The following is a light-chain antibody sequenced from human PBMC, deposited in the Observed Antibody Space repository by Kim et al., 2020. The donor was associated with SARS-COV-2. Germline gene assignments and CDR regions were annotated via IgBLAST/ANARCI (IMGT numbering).Light chain of an antibody. J-gene: IGKJ2*01. Sequence: SASFGDRVTLTCRASQSVREWLAWYQQQPGKAPTLLIYKASNLQSGVPSRFSASGSGTAFTLTINSLQPDDFATYYCQQYSDYPYTFGQGTKLEI. CDR2: KAS. V-gene: IGKV1-5*03. CDR3: QQYSDYPYT. CDR1: QSVREW.